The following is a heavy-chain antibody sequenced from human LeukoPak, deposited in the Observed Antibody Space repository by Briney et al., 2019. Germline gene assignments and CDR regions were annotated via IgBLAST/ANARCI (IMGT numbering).Heavy chain of an antibody. CDR3: AREEGYDILTGYYGYYYYGMDV. V-gene: IGHV3-64*01. Sequence: GGSLRLSCAASGFTFSSYAMHWVRQAPGKGLEYVSAISSNGGSTYYANSVKGRFTISRDNSKNTLYLQMGSLRAEDMAVYYCAREEGYDILTGYYGYYYYGMDVWGQGTTVTVSS. J-gene: IGHJ6*02. CDR1: GFTFSSYA. D-gene: IGHD3-9*01. CDR2: ISSNGGST.